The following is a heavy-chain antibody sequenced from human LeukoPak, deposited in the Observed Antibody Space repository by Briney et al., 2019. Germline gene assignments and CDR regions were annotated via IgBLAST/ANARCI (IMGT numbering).Heavy chain of an antibody. J-gene: IGHJ4*02. Sequence: KSSETLSLTCTVSGGSMSSGDYYWSWIRQPPGKGLEWIGYIYYSGSTYYNPSLRSRVTISVDTSKNQFSLKLSSVTAADTAVYYCARSTSWSAKGLSDYWGQGTLVTVSS. CDR1: GGSMSSGDYY. V-gene: IGHV4-30-4*01. CDR2: IYYSGST. CDR3: ARSTSWSAKGLSDY. D-gene: IGHD3-3*01.